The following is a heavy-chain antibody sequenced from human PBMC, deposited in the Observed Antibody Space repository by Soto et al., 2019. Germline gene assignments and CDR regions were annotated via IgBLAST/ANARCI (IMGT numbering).Heavy chain of an antibody. CDR1: GGSISSGGYY. J-gene: IGHJ5*02. CDR2: IYYSGST. Sequence: PSETLSLTCTVSGGSISSGGYYWSWIRQHPGKGLEWIGYIYYSGSTYYNPSLKSRVTISVDTSKNQFSLKLSSVTAADTAVYYCARETLSYDSPRFDPWGQGTLVTVSS. V-gene: IGHV4-31*03. CDR3: ARETLSYDSPRFDP. D-gene: IGHD3-22*01.